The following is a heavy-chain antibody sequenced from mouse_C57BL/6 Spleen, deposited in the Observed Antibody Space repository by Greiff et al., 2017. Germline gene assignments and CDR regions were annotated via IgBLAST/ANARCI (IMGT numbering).Heavy chain of an antibody. CDR3: ARSYDKGRRGYYAMDY. V-gene: IGHV1-9*01. D-gene: IGHD2-3*01. CDR1: GYTFTGYW. J-gene: IGHJ4*01. CDR2: ILPGSGST. Sequence: VKLQESGAELMKPGASVKLSCKATGYTFTGYWIEWVKQRPGHGLEWIGEILPGSGSTNYNEKFKGKAPFTADTSSNTAYMQLSSLTTEDSAIYYCARSYDKGRRGYYAMDYWGQGTSVTVSS.